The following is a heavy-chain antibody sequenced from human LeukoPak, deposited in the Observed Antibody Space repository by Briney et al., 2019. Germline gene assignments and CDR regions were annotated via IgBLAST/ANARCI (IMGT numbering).Heavy chain of an antibody. D-gene: IGHD2-15*01. V-gene: IGHV7-4-1*02. J-gene: IGHJ6*03. Sequence: GASVKVSCKASGYTFTSYAMNWVRQAPGQGLEWMGWINTNTGNPTYAQGFTGRFVFSLDTSVSTAYLQISSLKAEDTAVYYCARGFVSSCSGGSCYSYYYYMDVWGKGTTVTVSS. CDR3: ARGFVSSCSGGSCYSYYYYMDV. CDR2: INTNTGNP. CDR1: GYTFTSYA.